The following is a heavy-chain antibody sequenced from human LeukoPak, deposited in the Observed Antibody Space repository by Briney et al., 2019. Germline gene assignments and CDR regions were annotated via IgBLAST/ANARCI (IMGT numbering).Heavy chain of an antibody. CDR3: ARDYIH. J-gene: IGHJ4*02. CDR1: GFTFSSYA. CDR2: ISYDGSNK. V-gene: IGHV3-30*04. Sequence: GRSLRLSCAASGFTFSSYAMHWVRQAPGKRLEWVAVISYDGSNKYYADSVKGRFTISRDNSKNTLYLQMSSLRAEDTAVYYCARDYIHWGQGTLVTVSS. D-gene: IGHD2-15*01.